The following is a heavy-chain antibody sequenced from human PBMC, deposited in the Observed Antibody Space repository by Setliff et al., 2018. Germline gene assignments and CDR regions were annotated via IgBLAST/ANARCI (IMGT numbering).Heavy chain of an antibody. Sequence: PSETLSLTCTVSGGSISSYYWSWIRQPAGKGLEWIGHIYIGGSANYNPSPKSRVTMSIDTSKNQVSLKLNSVTATDTAVYYCARDLGHGGDSDYWGQGILVTVSS. CDR3: ARDLGHGGDSDY. J-gene: IGHJ4*02. D-gene: IGHD2-21*02. CDR2: IYIGGSA. V-gene: IGHV4-4*07. CDR1: GGSISSYY.